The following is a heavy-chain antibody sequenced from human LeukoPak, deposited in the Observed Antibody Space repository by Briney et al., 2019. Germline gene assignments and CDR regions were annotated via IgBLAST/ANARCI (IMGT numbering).Heavy chain of an antibody. CDR1: GYTFTDYS. V-gene: IGHV1-2*02. CDR2: INLKSGGT. D-gene: IGHD3-22*01. Sequence: ASVNVSCKASGYTFTDYSIHWVRQAPGQGLEWMGWINLKSGGTNYAQKFQARVTMTRETSISTAYMELSRLRSDDTAVYYCAREDSTGYSSLDYWGQGTLVTVSS. CDR3: AREDSTGYSSLDY. J-gene: IGHJ4*02.